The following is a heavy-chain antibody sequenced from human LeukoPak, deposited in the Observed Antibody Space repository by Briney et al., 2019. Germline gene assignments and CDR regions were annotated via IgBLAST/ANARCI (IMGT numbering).Heavy chain of an antibody. D-gene: IGHD3-10*01. Sequence: ASVKVSCKASGYTFTSYGISWVRQAPGQGLEWMGWISAYNGNTNYAQKLQGRVTMTTDTSTSTAYMELGSLRSDDTAVYYCAREVRANYHGSDDYYYYYMDVWGKGTTVTVSS. V-gene: IGHV1-18*01. J-gene: IGHJ6*03. CDR3: AREVRANYHGSDDYYYYYMDV. CDR2: ISAYNGNT. CDR1: GYTFTSYG.